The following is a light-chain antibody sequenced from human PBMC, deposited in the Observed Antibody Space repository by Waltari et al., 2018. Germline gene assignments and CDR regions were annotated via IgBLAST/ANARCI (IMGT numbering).Light chain of an antibody. CDR1: SSDVGPYNL. CDR2: EGS. J-gene: IGLJ1*01. Sequence: QSALTQPAPVSGSPGQSITISFTGTSSDVGPYNLVSWYQQHPGKAPKLIIYEGSKRPSGVSHRFSGSKSGNTASLTISGLQAEDEADYYCCSYAGSSTYVFGTGTKVTVL. CDR3: CSYAGSSTYV. V-gene: IGLV2-23*01.